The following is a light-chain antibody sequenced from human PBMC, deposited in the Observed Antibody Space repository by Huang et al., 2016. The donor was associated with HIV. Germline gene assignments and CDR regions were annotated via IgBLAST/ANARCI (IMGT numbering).Light chain of an antibody. V-gene: IGKV1-39*01. CDR3: QQSYSTPMYT. CDR2: AAS. CDR1: QSISTY. Sequence: DIQMTQSPSSLSASVGDRVTITCRASQSISTYLNWYQQKPGKAPKLLIYAASSLQRGVPTRFSGSGSGTEFTLTISSLQPEDFATYYCQQSYSTPMYTFGQGTKLEIK. J-gene: IGKJ2*01.